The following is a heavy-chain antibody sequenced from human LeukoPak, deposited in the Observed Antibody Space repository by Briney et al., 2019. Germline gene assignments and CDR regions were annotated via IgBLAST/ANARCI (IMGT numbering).Heavy chain of an antibody. D-gene: IGHD3-22*01. CDR2: IYSGGST. CDR1: GLTVSSNC. V-gene: IGHV3-53*05. J-gene: IGHJ4*02. CDR3: AKDSSVYHYDSRNLDY. Sequence: SGGSLRLSCAASGLTVSSNCMSWVRQAPGKGLEWVSFIYSGGSTYYTDSVKGRLTISRDNSKNTLYLQMNSLRAEDTAVYYCAKDSSVYHYDSRNLDYWGQGTLVTVSS.